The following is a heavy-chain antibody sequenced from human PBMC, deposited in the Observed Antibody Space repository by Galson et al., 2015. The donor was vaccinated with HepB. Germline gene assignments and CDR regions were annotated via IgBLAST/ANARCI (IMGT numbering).Heavy chain of an antibody. CDR3: AKTRANDAFDI. J-gene: IGHJ3*02. CDR2: ISWNSGSI. CDR1: GFTFDDYA. V-gene: IGHV3-9*01. Sequence: SLRLSCAASGFTFDDYAMHWVRQAPGKGLEWVSGISWNSGSIGYADSVKGRLTISRDNAKNSLYLQMNSLRAEDTALYYCAKTRANDAFDIWGQGTMVTVSS.